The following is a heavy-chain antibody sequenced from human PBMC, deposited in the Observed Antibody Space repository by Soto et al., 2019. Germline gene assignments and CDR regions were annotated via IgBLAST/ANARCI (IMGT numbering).Heavy chain of an antibody. Sequence: QVQLVQSGAEVKKPGASVKVSCKASGYTFTSYGISWVRQAPGQGLEWMGWISAYNGNTNYAQKLQGRVTMTTETSTSTAYMELRSLRSDDTAVYYCARISRYDFWSGYEGYYFDYWGQGTLVTVSS. J-gene: IGHJ4*02. V-gene: IGHV1-18*01. CDR3: ARISRYDFWSGYEGYYFDY. CDR2: ISAYNGNT. D-gene: IGHD3-3*01. CDR1: GYTFTSYG.